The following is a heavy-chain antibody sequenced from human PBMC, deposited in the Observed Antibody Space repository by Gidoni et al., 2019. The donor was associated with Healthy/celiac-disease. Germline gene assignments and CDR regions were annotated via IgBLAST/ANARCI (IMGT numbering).Heavy chain of an antibody. D-gene: IGHD3-3*01. Sequence: QGQLVESAGGVVQPGKSLRLSCAASGFPFSGYGIHWVRQAPGKGLEWVAVVSYDGTNKYYADSVKGRFTISRDNSKNTLYLQMDSLRPEDTAIYYCARSGLEWLFYFDLWGQGTLVTVSS. CDR2: VSYDGTNK. CDR3: ARSGLEWLFYFDL. CDR1: GFPFSGYG. J-gene: IGHJ4*02. V-gene: IGHV3-30*03.